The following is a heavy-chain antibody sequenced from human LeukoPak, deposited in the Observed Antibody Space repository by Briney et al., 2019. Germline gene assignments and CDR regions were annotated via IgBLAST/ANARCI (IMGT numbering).Heavy chain of an antibody. V-gene: IGHV3-21*01. D-gene: IGHD4-23*01. CDR2: ISSSSSYI. Sequence: GGSLRLSCAAFGFTFSSYSMNWVRQAPGKGLEWVSSISSSSSYIYYADSVKGRFTISRDNAKNSLYLQMNSLRAEDTAVYYCARDDGGNDRFDYWGQGTLVTVSS. J-gene: IGHJ4*02. CDR3: ARDDGGNDRFDY. CDR1: GFTFSSYS.